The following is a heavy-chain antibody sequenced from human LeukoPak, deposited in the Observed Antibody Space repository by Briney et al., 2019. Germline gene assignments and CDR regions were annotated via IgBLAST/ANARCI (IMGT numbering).Heavy chain of an antibody. Sequence: SETLSLTCTVSGGSISSGSYYWSWIRQPAGKGLEWIGRIYTSGSTNYNPSLKSRVTISVDTSKNQFSLKLSSVTAADTAVYYCARADYDFWSGHYYYYMDVWGKGTTVTVSS. D-gene: IGHD3-3*01. J-gene: IGHJ6*03. CDR3: ARADYDFWSGHYYYYMDV. CDR2: IYTSGST. V-gene: IGHV4-61*02. CDR1: GGSISSGSYY.